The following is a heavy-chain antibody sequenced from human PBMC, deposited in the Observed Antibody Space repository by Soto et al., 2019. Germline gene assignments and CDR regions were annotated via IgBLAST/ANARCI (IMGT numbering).Heavy chain of an antibody. D-gene: IGHD2-8*01. V-gene: IGHV1-18*01. J-gene: IGHJ5*02. Sequence: ASVKVSCKTSGYTFTNYGISWVRQAPGQGLEWMGWITADKGKTTYAQKFQGRVTMTTDTSTSTAYMELRSLRSDDTALYYCAKDLGSEWFHYNWFDPWGQGTLVTVSS. CDR1: GYTFTNYG. CDR2: ITADKGKT. CDR3: AKDLGSEWFHYNWFDP.